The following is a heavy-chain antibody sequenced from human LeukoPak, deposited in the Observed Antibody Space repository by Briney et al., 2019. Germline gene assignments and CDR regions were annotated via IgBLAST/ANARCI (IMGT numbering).Heavy chain of an antibody. CDR1: GFTFSSYE. Sequence: PGGSLRLSCAASGFTFSSYEMNWVRQAPGKGLEWVSYISSSGSTIYYADSVKGRFTISRDNAKNSLYLQMNSLRAEDTAVYYCARDPEMATIPLGFDYWGQGTLVTVSS. V-gene: IGHV3-48*03. D-gene: IGHD5-24*01. CDR3: ARDPEMATIPLGFDY. CDR2: ISSSGSTI. J-gene: IGHJ4*02.